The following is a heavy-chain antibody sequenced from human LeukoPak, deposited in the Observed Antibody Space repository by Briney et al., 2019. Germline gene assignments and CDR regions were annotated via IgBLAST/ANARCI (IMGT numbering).Heavy chain of an antibody. CDR3: ARDEGNYYGMAFDF. CDR1: GASISNDY. V-gene: IGHV4-59*01. D-gene: IGHD3-10*01. Sequence: PSETLSLTCTVSGASISNDYWNWIRQSPEKGLEWIGYVSSRGATNYNPSLMSRVTISGDTSKNQFSLRLTSVSAADTAMYFCARDEGNYYGMAFDFWGQGILVTVSS. J-gene: IGHJ4*02. CDR2: VSSRGAT.